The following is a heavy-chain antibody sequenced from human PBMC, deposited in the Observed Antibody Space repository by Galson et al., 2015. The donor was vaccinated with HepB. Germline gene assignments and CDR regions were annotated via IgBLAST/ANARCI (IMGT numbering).Heavy chain of an antibody. V-gene: IGHV6-1*01. J-gene: IGHJ5*02. CDR3: ARDLTT. D-gene: IGHD3-10*01. Sequence: CAISGDSVSSNSAAWNRIRQSPSRGLEWLGRTYYRSNWYNDYTVSMIGRITINPDTSRNQFSLQLNSVTPDDTAVYYCARDLTTWGQGTLVTVSS. CDR1: GDSVSSNSAA. CDR2: TYYRSNWYN.